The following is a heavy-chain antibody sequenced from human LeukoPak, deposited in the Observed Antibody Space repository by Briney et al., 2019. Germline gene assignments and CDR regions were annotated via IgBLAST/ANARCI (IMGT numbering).Heavy chain of an antibody. Sequence: GGSLRLSCGASGFTFGDHYMTWIRQAPGKGLEWLSYISGSGNIIYYEDSVRGRFTISRDNSKNTLYLQMNSLRAEDTAVYYCAKDPNGDYIGTFDIWGHGTMVTVSS. D-gene: IGHD4-17*01. V-gene: IGHV3-11*01. CDR2: ISGSGNII. CDR3: AKDPNGDYIGTFDI. J-gene: IGHJ3*02. CDR1: GFTFGDHY.